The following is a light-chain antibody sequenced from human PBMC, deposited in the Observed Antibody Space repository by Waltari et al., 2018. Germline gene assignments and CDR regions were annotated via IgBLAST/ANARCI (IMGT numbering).Light chain of an antibody. CDR3: QQYGSSPWT. V-gene: IGKV3-20*01. CDR1: QSVRSSY. J-gene: IGKJ1*01. Sequence: EIVLTQSPGTLSLSPGERATLSCRASQSVRSSYLAWYQQTPGQAPRVLIHGASNRATGIPDRFSGSGSGTDFTLTISRLEPEDFAVYYCQQYGSSPWTFGQGTKVEIK. CDR2: GAS.